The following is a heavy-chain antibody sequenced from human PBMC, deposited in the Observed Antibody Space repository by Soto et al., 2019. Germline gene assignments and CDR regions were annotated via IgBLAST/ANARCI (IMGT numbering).Heavy chain of an antibody. D-gene: IGHD2-8*01. CDR1: GFTFSSHA. J-gene: IGHJ4*02. CDR2: ITGSGGST. V-gene: IGHV3-23*01. Sequence: EVQLLESGGGFVQPGGSLRLSCAASGFTFSSHAMNWVRQAPGKGLEWVSAITGSGGSTFYADSVKGRFTISRDNSKNTLYLQVNSLRAEDTAVYFCAKVTGLSNNGSYLGSFYYWGRGTLVTFSS. CDR3: AKVTGLSNNGSYLGSFYY.